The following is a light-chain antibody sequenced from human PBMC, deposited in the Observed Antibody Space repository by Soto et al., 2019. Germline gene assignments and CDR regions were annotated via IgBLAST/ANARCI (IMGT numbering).Light chain of an antibody. Sequence: QSVLTQPASVSGSPGQSITISCTGTRSDVGTYNLVSWFQQHPGKAPKLIIYEGSKRPSGVSNRFSGSKSGNTASLTISGLQAEDEADYYCCSYESTNTLVLGGGTKVTVL. CDR3: CSYESTNTLV. J-gene: IGLJ2*01. V-gene: IGLV2-23*01. CDR1: RSDVGTYNL. CDR2: EGS.